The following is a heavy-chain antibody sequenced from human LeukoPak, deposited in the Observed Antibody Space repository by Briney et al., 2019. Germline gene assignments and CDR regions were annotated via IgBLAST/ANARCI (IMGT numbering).Heavy chain of an antibody. D-gene: IGHD3-10*01. J-gene: IGHJ5*02. CDR2: INPNSGGT. V-gene: IGHV1-2*02. CDR1: GYTFTGYY. Sequence: GASVKVSCKASGYTFTGYYMHCVRQAPVQGLEWMGWINPNSGGTNYAQKFQGRVTMTRDTSISTAYMELSRLRSDDTAVYYCARGAELFAVSDIWFDPWGQGTLVTVSS. CDR3: ARGAELFAVSDIWFDP.